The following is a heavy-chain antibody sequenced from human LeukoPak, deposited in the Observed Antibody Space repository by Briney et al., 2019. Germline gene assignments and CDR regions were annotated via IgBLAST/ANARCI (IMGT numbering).Heavy chain of an antibody. V-gene: IGHV4-59*01. Sequence: SETLSLTCTVSGASISTYYWSWIRQPPEKGLEWIGYIHYSGSTSYNPSLKSRVTMSVDTSNDQFSLKVSSVTAADTAVYYCARGGSSWYADYWGQGTLVTVSS. D-gene: IGHD6-13*01. CDR1: GASISTYY. CDR3: ARGGSSWYADY. CDR2: IHYSGST. J-gene: IGHJ4*02.